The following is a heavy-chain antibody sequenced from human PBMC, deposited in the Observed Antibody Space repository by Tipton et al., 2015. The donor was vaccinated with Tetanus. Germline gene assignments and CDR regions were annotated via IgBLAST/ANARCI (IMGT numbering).Heavy chain of an antibody. CDR2: IYYSGST. J-gene: IGHJ5*02. V-gene: IGHV4-39*02. CDR3: AREWGGAWAARPGVRWFDP. Sequence: GSLRLSCTVSGGSISSSSYYWGWIRQPPGKGLEWIGSIYYSGSTYYNPSLKSRVTISVDTSKNQFSLKLSSVTAADTAVYYCAREWGGAWAARPGVRWFDPWGQGTLVTVSS. CDR1: GGSISSSSYY. D-gene: IGHD6-6*01.